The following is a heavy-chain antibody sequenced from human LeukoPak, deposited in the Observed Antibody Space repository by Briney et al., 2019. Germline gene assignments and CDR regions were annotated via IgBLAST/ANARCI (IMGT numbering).Heavy chain of an antibody. CDR2: IYSGGST. Sequence: GGSLRLSCAASGFTVSSNYMSWVRQAPRKGLEWVSVIYSGGSTYYADSVKGRFTISRDNSKNTLYLQMNSLRAEDTAVYYCARFYGSGKKNDYWGQGTLVTVSS. V-gene: IGHV3-66*01. CDR3: ARFYGSGKKNDY. D-gene: IGHD3-10*01. CDR1: GFTVSSNY. J-gene: IGHJ4*02.